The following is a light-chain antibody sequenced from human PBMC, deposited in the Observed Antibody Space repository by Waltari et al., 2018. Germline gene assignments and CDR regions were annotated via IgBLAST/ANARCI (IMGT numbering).Light chain of an antibody. J-gene: IGKJ1*01. V-gene: IGKV3-20*01. Sequence: LTQSPGTLSLSPGERATLSCRASQSVARALAWYQQKPGQPPRLLIYNTYTRATGVPDRFSGGGSGTDFSLTISRLEPEDFAVYYCQNYVRLPATFGQGTKVEIK. CDR1: QSVARA. CDR2: NTY. CDR3: QNYVRLPAT.